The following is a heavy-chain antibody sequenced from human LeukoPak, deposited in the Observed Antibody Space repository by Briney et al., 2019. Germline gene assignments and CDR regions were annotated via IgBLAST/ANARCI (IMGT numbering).Heavy chain of an antibody. D-gene: IGHD1-26*01. CDR2: IYHSGST. CDR3: TQGGELMNY. Sequence: SQTLSLTCTVSGGSISSGGYYWSWIRQPPGKGLEWIGYIYHSGSTCYNPSLKSRVTISVDRSKNQFSLKLSSVTAADTAVYYCTQGGELMNYWGQGTLVTVSS. V-gene: IGHV4-30-2*01. J-gene: IGHJ4*02. CDR1: GGSISSGGYY.